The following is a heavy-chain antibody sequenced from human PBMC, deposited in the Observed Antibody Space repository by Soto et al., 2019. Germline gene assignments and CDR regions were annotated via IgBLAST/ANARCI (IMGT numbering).Heavy chain of an antibody. D-gene: IGHD3-22*01. J-gene: IGHJ4*02. V-gene: IGHV3-64D*08. CDR1: GFTFSSYA. Sequence: GGSLRLSCSASGFTFSSYAMHWVRQAPGKGLEYVSAISSNGGSTYYADSVKGRFTISRDNSKNTLYLQMSSLRAEDTAVYYCVKERYNYYYDSSGSHFDYWGQGTLVTVSS. CDR3: VKERYNYYYDSSGSHFDY. CDR2: ISSNGGST.